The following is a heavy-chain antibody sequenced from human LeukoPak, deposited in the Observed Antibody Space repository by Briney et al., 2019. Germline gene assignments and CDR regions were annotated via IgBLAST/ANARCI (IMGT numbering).Heavy chain of an antibody. CDR2: IKQDGSEK. D-gene: IGHD6-19*01. V-gene: IGHV3-7*01. Sequence: GGSLRLSCAASGFTFSSYYMSWVRQAPGKGLEWVANIKQDGSEKYYVDSVKGRFTISRDNAKNSLYLQMNSLRVENTAVYYCARDWSRLGSIDYWGQGTLVTVSS. J-gene: IGHJ4*02. CDR3: ARDWSRLGSIDY. CDR1: GFTFSSYY.